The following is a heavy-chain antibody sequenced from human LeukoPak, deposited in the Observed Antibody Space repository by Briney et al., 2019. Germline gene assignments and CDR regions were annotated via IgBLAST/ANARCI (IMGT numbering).Heavy chain of an antibody. V-gene: IGHV3-7*01. CDR2: LNPDGGDI. CDR1: GFTFRTYW. Sequence: PGGSLRLSCAASGFTFRTYWMTWVRQAPGKGLEWVANLNPDGGDIYYVDSVKGRFTISRDNAKNSLYLQMNSLRVEDTAVYYCARDAYSYASESWGQGTLVTVSS. J-gene: IGHJ5*02. CDR3: ARDAYSYASES. D-gene: IGHD5-18*01.